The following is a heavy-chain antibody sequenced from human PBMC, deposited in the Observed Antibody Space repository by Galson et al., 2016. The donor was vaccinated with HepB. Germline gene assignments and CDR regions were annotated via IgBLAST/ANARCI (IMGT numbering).Heavy chain of an antibody. CDR2: IYPDGRT. D-gene: IGHD6-19*01. CDR1: GFIVSNNY. J-gene: IGHJ4*02. Sequence: SLRLSCAASGFIVSNNYMSWVRQAPGKGLEWVSIIYPDGRTYYADSVRGRFSIYRDNSRDTLYLQMDSLTAEDSAIYYCTTWLSHHFDYWGQGTRVTVSS. V-gene: IGHV3-53*01. CDR3: TTWLSHHFDY.